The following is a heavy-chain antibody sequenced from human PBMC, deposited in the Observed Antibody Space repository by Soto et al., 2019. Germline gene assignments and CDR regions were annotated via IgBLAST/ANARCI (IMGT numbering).Heavy chain of an antibody. CDR3: PTGPHSKADYYYGMDV. V-gene: IGHV3-15*01. CDR1: GFTFSNAW. CDR2: IKSKTDGGTT. Sequence: GGSLRLSCAASGFTFSNAWMSWVRQAPGKGLEWVGRIKSKTDGGTTDYAAPVKGRFTISRDDSKNTLYLQMNSLKTEDTAVYYCPTGPHSKADYYYGMDVWGQGTTVTVSS. D-gene: IGHD3-22*01. J-gene: IGHJ6*02.